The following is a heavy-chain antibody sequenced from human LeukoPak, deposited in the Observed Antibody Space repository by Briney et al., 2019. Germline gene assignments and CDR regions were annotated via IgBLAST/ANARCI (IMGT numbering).Heavy chain of an antibody. Sequence: GGSLRLSCVASGFTFSTYGMHWVRQAPGKGLEWVAVISYDGSYTYYSDSVKGRITISRDNSKRTLYLQMNNPTTDDTAVYFCARATPVTALFWGQGTVVTVSS. CDR1: GFTFSTYG. V-gene: IGHV3-30*03. D-gene: IGHD4-17*01. CDR2: ISYDGSYT. J-gene: IGHJ4*02. CDR3: ARATPVTALF.